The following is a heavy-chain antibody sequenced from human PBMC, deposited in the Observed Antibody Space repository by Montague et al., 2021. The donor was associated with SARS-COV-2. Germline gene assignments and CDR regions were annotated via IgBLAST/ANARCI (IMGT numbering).Heavy chain of an antibody. V-gene: IGHV3-64*01. CDR3: ARDGSGFWSGFHYYYYMDV. J-gene: IGHJ6*03. D-gene: IGHD3-3*01. CDR2: ISSNGGST. CDR1: GFTFSSYA. Sequence: SLRLSCAASGFTFSSYAMHWVRQAPGKGLEYVSAISSNGGSTYYANFVKGRFTISRDNSKNMLYLQMGSLRAEDMAVYYCARDGSGFWSGFHYYYYMDVWGKGTTVTVSS.